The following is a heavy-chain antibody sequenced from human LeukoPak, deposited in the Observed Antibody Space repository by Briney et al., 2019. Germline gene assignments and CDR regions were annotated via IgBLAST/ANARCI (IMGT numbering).Heavy chain of an antibody. CDR2: ISGSGGST. CDR1: GFTFSSYA. D-gene: IGHD2-15*01. J-gene: IGHJ6*02. CDR3: AKFPRYCSGGSCYPYFYGMDV. V-gene: IGHV3-23*01. Sequence: GGSLRLSCAASGFTFSSYAMSWVRQAPGKGLEWVSAISGSGGSTYYADSVKGRFTISRDNSKNTLYLQMNSLRAEDTAVYYCAKFPRYCSGGSCYPYFYGMDVWGQGTTVTVSS.